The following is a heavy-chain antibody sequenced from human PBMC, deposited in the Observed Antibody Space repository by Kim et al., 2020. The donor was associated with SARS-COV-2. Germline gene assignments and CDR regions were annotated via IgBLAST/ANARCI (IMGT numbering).Heavy chain of an antibody. CDR2: IHFTESV. CDR1: PDSNESHY. V-gene: IGHV4-59*08. J-gene: IGHJ1*01. CDR3: ARHVGASFQH. Sequence: SETLSLICNVSPDSNESHYWSWTRQSPGKGLEWIGYIHFTESVLYNPSVASRVSISVDTSKTVISLRMRSVTVADTATYYCARHVGASFQHWGLATLVT.